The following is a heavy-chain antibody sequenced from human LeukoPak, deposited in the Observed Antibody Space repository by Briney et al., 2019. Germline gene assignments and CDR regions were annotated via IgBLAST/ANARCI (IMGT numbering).Heavy chain of an antibody. D-gene: IGHD1-7*01. CDR3: ARIRPRMGTFDY. V-gene: IGHV2-70*11. Sequence: SGPALVKPTQTLTLTCTFSGFSLSTSGMCVSWIRQPPGKALEWLARIDWDDDKYYSTSLKTRLTISKDTSKNQVVLTMTNMDPVDTATFYCARIRPRMGTFDYWGQGTLVTVSS. CDR1: GFSLSTSGMC. CDR2: IDWDDDK. J-gene: IGHJ4*02.